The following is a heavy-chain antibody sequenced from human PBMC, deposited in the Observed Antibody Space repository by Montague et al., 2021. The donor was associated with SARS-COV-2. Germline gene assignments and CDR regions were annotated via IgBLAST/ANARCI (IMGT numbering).Heavy chain of an antibody. V-gene: IGHV1-18*04. J-gene: IGHJ4*02. Sequence: SVKVSCKASGYFFDDYGISWVRQAPGQGLQWMGRTNSYNHRTTYAQKFQGRVNMFTESPTRTAYMELRSLRPDDTAVYYCAREGCTQGVCSPDFDSWGQGTLVIVSS. CDR1: GYFFDDYG. D-gene: IGHD2-8*01. CDR3: AREGCTQGVCSPDFDS. CDR2: TNSYNHRT.